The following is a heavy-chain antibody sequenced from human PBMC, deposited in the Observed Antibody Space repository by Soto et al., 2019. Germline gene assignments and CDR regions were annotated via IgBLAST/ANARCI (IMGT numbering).Heavy chain of an antibody. CDR1: GGSISISLW. CDR2: IYHSGST. Sequence: SETLSLTCGPSGGSISISLWWIWVRQPPGKGLEWIGEIYHSGSTNYNPSLKSRVTISVDKSKDQFSLKLSSVTAADTAVYYCATGTGYSSSWYGFDYWGQG. D-gene: IGHD6-13*01. CDR3: ATGTGYSSSWYGFDY. J-gene: IGHJ4*02. V-gene: IGHV4-4*02.